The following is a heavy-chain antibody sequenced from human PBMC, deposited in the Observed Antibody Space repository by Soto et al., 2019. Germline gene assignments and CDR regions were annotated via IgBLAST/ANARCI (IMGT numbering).Heavy chain of an antibody. V-gene: IGHV1-69*13. CDR2: IIPIFGTA. Sequence: SEKVSCKASGGTFSSYAISWVRQAPGQGLEWMGGIIPIFGTANYAQKFQGRVTITADESTSTAYMELSSLRSADTAVYYCARRQYYYYYGMDVWGQGTTVTVSS. CDR3: ARRQYYYYYGMDV. J-gene: IGHJ6*02. CDR1: GGTFSSYA.